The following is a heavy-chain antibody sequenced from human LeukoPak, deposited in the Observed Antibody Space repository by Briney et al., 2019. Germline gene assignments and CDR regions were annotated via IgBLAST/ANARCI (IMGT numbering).Heavy chain of an antibody. J-gene: IGHJ3*02. CDR3: ARDRWSSSSPEGTFDI. V-gene: IGHV1-18*01. D-gene: IGHD6-6*01. CDR1: GYAFSNYG. Sequence: ASVKVSCKASGYAFSNYGISWVRQAPGQGLEWMGWISVYNGNTVYARKLRGRVTMTTDTSTSTAYMELRNLRSDDTAVYYCARDRWSSSSPEGTFDIWGQGTMVIVSS. CDR2: ISVYNGNT.